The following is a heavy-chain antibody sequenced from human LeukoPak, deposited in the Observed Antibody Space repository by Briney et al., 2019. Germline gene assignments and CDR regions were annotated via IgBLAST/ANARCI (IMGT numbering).Heavy chain of an antibody. CDR3: TRPRGSSDYGGNST. V-gene: IGHV3-73*01. Sequence: GGSLRLSCAASGFTFSGSAMHWVRQASGKGLEGVGRIRSKANSYATAYAASVKGRFTISRDDSKNTAYLQMNSLKTEDTAVYYCTRPRGSSDYGGNSTWGQGTLVTVSS. J-gene: IGHJ4*02. CDR2: IRSKANSYAT. D-gene: IGHD4-23*01. CDR1: GFTFSGSA.